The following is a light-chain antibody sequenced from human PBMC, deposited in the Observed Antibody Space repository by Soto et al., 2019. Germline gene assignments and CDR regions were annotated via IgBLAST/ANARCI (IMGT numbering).Light chain of an antibody. V-gene: IGLV3-21*02. CDR2: DAS. CDR3: QVWDSSSDHLYV. J-gene: IGLJ1*01. CDR1: NIGSKS. Sequence: SYELTQPPSVSVAPGQTARITCGGNNIGSKSVHWYQQKPGQAPVLVVYDASDRPSGIPERFSGSNSGHTATLTISRVEAGDEADYYCQVWDSSSDHLYVFGTGTKVTVL.